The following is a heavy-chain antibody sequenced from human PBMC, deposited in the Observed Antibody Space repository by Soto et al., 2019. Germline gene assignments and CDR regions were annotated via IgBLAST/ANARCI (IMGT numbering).Heavy chain of an antibody. D-gene: IGHD3-22*01. V-gene: IGHV4-4*02. CDR3: ARAAYDSSGYPFDY. J-gene: IGHJ4*02. CDR2: IYHSGST. Sequence: SETLSLTCAVSGGSIRSANWWTWVRQSPGKGLEWIGEIYHSGSTNYNPSLKSRVTISVDKSNNQFSLKLSSVTAADTAVYYCARAAYDSSGYPFDYWGQGTLVTVSS. CDR1: GGSIRSANW.